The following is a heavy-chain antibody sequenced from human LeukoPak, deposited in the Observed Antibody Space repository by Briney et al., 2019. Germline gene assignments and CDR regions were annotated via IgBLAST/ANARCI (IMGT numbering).Heavy chain of an antibody. V-gene: IGHV3-23*01. D-gene: IGHD6-6*01. J-gene: IGHJ4*02. CDR1: GFTFSSYG. Sequence: GGSLRLSCAASGFTFSSYGLSWVRQAPGKGLEWVSAISDSGSDTYYADSVKGRFTISKDNSKNTLYLQMNSLRAEDTAVYYCARRVPYSSSSVYFDSWGQGTLVTVSS. CDR2: ISDSGSDT. CDR3: ARRVPYSSSSVYFDS.